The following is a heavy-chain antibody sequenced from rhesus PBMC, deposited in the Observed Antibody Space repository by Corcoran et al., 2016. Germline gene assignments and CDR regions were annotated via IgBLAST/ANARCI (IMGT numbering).Heavy chain of an antibody. V-gene: IGHV1-180*01. CDR3: TREDYGTNYDAFDY. D-gene: IGHD4-29*01. CDR1: GYTFSNYY. J-gene: IGHJ4*01. CDR2: IPPYNSNQ. Sequence: QVQLVQSGAEVKQPGASVKLSCKASGYTFSNYYMHWVRQAPGQGLEWIGLIPPYNSNQAHAQNVQGRVTLTTDTSTSPGYSELSSLRSEDTAVYYCTREDYGTNYDAFDYWDQGVLVTVSS.